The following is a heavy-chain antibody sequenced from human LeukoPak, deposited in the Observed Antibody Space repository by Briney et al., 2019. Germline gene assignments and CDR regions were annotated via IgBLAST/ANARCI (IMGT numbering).Heavy chain of an antibody. CDR2: ISSSSSYI. Sequence: GGSLRLSCAASGFTFSSYSMNWVRQAPGKGLEWVSSISSSSSYIYYADPVKGRFTISRDNAKNSLYLQMNSLRAGDTAVYYCARGVGAFDIWGQGTMVTVSS. D-gene: IGHD2-15*01. V-gene: IGHV3-21*01. CDR1: GFTFSSYS. CDR3: ARGVGAFDI. J-gene: IGHJ3*02.